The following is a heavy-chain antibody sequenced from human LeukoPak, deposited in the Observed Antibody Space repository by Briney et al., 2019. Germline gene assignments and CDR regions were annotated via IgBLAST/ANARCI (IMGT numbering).Heavy chain of an antibody. V-gene: IGHV3-64*01. CDR1: GFTFSSYA. CDR2: ISSNGGST. J-gene: IGHJ4*02. CDR3: ATLPTGVYYFDY. Sequence: GGSLRLSCAASGFTFSSYAMHWVRQAPGKGLEYVSAISSNGGSTYYANSVKGRFTISRDNSKNTLYLQMGSLRAVDMAVYYCATLPTGVYYFDYWGQGTLVTVSS. D-gene: IGHD2-8*01.